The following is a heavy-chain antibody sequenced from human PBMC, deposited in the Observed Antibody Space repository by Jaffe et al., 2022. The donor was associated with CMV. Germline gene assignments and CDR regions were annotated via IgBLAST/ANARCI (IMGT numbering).Heavy chain of an antibody. CDR1: GDSISNYH. CDR2: IYYSGST. V-gene: IGHV4-59*01. CDR3: TRDRRDNGDYVGFDL. J-gene: IGHJ3*01. D-gene: IGHD4-17*01. Sequence: QAQLQESGPGLVKPSETLSLTCTVSGDSISNYHWNWIRQPPGKGLEWVGYIYYSGSTSYNPSLKSRVTISVDVSNNQIFLRLNSVTAADTAVYYCTRDRRDNGDYVGFDLWGQGTMVDVSS.